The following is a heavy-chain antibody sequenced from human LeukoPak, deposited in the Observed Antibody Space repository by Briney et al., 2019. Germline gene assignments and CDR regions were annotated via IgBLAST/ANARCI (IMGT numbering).Heavy chain of an antibody. CDR1: GFTFSDNY. Sequence: SGGSLRLSCAASGFTFSDNYMSWIRQAPGKGLEWVSYISNSGSTIYYTDSVQGRFTVSRDNAQNSLYLQMNSLRVEDTAVYYCARGQFANSWGQGTLVIVSS. D-gene: IGHD3-10*01. J-gene: IGHJ4*02. V-gene: IGHV3-11*01. CDR2: ISNSGSTI. CDR3: ARGQFANS.